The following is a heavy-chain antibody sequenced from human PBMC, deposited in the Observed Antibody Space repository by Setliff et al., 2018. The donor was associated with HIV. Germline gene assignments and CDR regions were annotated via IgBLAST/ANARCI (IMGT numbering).Heavy chain of an antibody. CDR3: ASRVYYYDESAILREEGFVP. D-gene: IGHD3-22*01. CDR1: GASFSGYY. CDR2: INLSRST. J-gene: IGHJ5*02. V-gene: IGHV4-34*01. Sequence: SETLSLTCAVYGASFSGYYWSWIRQPPGKGLEWIGEINLSRSTDYNPSLKSRVTISVDTSKNQFSLKLSSVTAADTAVYYCASRVYYYDESAILREEGFVPWGQGTLVTVSS.